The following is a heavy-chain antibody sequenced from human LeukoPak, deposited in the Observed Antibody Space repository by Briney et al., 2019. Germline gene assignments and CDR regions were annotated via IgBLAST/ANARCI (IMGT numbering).Heavy chain of an antibody. J-gene: IGHJ4*02. CDR1: VYTFTSLG. D-gene: IGHD3-9*01. Sequence: VASVRVSCKASVYTFTSLGVSPLGRAAGQRLEGMRWMSAYNGNTNYAQKLQGRVTMTTDTSTSTAYMELRSLRSDDTAVYYCARHYDILTGYSIDFDYWGQGTLVTVSS. CDR2: MSAYNGNT. V-gene: IGHV1-18*01. CDR3: ARHYDILTGYSIDFDY.